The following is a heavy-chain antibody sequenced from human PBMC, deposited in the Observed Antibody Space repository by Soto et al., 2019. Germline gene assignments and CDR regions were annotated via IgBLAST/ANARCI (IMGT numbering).Heavy chain of an antibody. CDR2: RNHDGSLI. J-gene: IGHJ4*02. V-gene: IGHV3-7*02. CDR1: GFDFSTYW. Sequence: EVHLVEPGGDLVQPGGSLRLSCAASGFDFSTYWMSWVRQAPGKGLEWVANRNHDGSLIYYLDSVKGRFTISRDNAKNSLFLQMNSLRAEDTAVYQCAKYSGSYSFENWGQGTLVTVSS. CDR3: AKYSGSYSFEN. D-gene: IGHD1-26*01.